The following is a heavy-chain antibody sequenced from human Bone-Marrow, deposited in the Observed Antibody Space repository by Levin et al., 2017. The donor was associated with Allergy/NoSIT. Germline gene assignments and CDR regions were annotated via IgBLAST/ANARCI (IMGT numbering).Heavy chain of an antibody. CDR2: INPNSGNT. CDR1: GYSFTSYH. Sequence: RASVKVSCKTSGYSFTSYHVYWVRQAPGQGLEWMGYINPNSGNTGYAQKFQGRVIMTRNSSITTAYMELSGLRFEDTAIYCCARGDCYSGSCYGPDWFDPWGQGTQVTVSS. CDR3: ARGDCYSGSCYGPDWFDP. V-gene: IGHV1-8*01. D-gene: IGHD2-15*01. J-gene: IGHJ5*02.